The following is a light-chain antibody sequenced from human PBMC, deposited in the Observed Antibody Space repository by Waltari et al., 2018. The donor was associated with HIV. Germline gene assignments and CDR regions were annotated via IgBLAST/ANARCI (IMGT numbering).Light chain of an antibody. CDR1: QGIVSW. V-gene: IGKV1-12*01. Sequence: DIQMTQSPSSVSASLVDRVTITCRASQGIVSWLAWYQQKPGKAPNLIIYGASSLERGVPSRFSGSGSGTDFTLTISSLQPEDFAIYYCQQANSFPLTFGQGTKLQIK. CDR2: GAS. CDR3: QQANSFPLT. J-gene: IGKJ2*01.